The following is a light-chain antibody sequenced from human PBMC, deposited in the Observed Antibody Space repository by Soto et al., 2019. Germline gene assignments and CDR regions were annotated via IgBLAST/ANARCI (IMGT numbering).Light chain of an antibody. V-gene: IGKV1-5*03. CDR2: EAS. J-gene: IGKJ2*01. CDR3: QHYNIYSYT. Sequence: DIQMTQSPSTLSASVGDRVTITCRASQSISTWLAWYQQKPGKAPKLLIYEASSLESGVPSRFRGSGSGTEFTLTINSLQPDDFATYYCQHYNIYSYTFGQGTKLEIK. CDR1: QSISTW.